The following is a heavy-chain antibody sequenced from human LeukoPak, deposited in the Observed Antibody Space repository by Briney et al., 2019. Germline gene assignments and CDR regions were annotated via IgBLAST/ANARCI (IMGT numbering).Heavy chain of an antibody. J-gene: IGHJ4*02. D-gene: IGHD6-19*01. CDR3: AKDKFGSSGWADY. CDR1: GFIFTDYW. V-gene: IGHV3-74*01. Sequence: GGSLRLSCAASGFIFTDYWMHWVRQAPGKELVWVARIRGGGRATTYADSVKGRFTISRDNAKNSLYLQMNSLRAEDTALYYCAKDKFGSSGWADYWGQGTLVTVSS. CDR2: IRGGGRAT.